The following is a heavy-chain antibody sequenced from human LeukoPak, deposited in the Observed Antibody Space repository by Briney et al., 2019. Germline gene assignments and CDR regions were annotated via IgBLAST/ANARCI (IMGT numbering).Heavy chain of an antibody. J-gene: IGHJ4*02. Sequence: PGGSLRLSCAASGFTFSSSWMNWVRQAPGKGLEWVANIKQDGSEKYYVDSVKGRFTISRDNAKNSLYLQMNTLRAEDTAVHYCASLDYWGQGTLVTVSS. V-gene: IGHV3-7*01. CDR2: IKQDGSEK. CDR1: GFTFSSSW. CDR3: ASLDY.